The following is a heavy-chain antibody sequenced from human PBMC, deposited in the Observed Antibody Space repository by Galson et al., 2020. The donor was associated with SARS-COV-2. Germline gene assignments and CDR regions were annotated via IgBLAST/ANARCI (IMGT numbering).Heavy chain of an antibody. Sequence: GESLKISCAASGFTFSSYWMSWVRQAPGKGLEWVANIKQDGSEKYYVDSVKGRFTISRDNAKNSLYLQMNSLRAEDTAVYYCARDSIYDSSGYLFDYWGQGTLVAVSS. V-gene: IGHV3-7*01. J-gene: IGHJ4*02. D-gene: IGHD3-22*01. CDR3: ARDSIYDSSGYLFDY. CDR2: IKQDGSEK. CDR1: GFTFSSYW.